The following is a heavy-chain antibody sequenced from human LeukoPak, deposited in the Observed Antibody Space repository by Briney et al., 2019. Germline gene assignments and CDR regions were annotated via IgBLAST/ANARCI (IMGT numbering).Heavy chain of an antibody. CDR2: ISYDDGTNK. Sequence: GGSLGLSCAASGFTFSTYPMHWVRQAPGKGLEWVAVISYDDGTNKYYADSAKGRFTISRDNSKNTLYLQMNSLRAEDTAVYYCARLNLGYGYFLEATKHDYWGQGTLVTVSS. D-gene: IGHD5-18*01. V-gene: IGHV3-30-3*01. CDR3: ARLNLGYGYFLEATKHDY. J-gene: IGHJ4*02. CDR1: GFTFSTYP.